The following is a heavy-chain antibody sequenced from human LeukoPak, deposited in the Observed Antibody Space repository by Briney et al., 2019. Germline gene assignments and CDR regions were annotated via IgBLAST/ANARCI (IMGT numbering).Heavy chain of an antibody. Sequence: SVKVSCKASGGTFGRYVISWVRQAPGQGLERMGGIIPIFGTANYAQKFQGRVTITADESTITAYMELSSLRSEDTAVYYCARGAFGVFPPATYYYYMDVWGKGTTVTVSS. CDR3: ARGAFGVFPPATYYYYMDV. D-gene: IGHD3-3*01. J-gene: IGHJ6*03. CDR2: IIPIFGTA. CDR1: GGTFGRYV. V-gene: IGHV1-69*13.